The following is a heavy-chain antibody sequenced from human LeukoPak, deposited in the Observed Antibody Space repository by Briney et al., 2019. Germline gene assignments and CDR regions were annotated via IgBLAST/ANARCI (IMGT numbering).Heavy chain of an antibody. CDR1: GFAFSSYG. CDR2: IHYDGSNK. V-gene: IGHV3-30*02. Sequence: GESLKISCAASGFAFSSYGMHWVRHAPGKGLEWVAFIHYDGSNKYYADSVKGRFTISRDNSKNTLYLQMNSLRVDDTAVYYCAKDQRGYCSGGSCYPSTHWGQGTLVTVSS. J-gene: IGHJ4*02. D-gene: IGHD2-15*01. CDR3: AKDQRGYCSGGSCYPSTH.